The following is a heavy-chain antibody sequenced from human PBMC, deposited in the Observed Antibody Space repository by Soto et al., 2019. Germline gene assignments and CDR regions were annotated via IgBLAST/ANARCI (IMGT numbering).Heavy chain of an antibody. J-gene: IGHJ4*02. CDR1: GYTFTNFG. D-gene: IGHD3-16*01. CDR3: ASGGTPIAY. V-gene: IGHV1-18*01. Sequence: GGPVKVSCKASGYTFTNFGISWVRQAPGQGLEWMGWISAYNGNTNYAQNFQGRVTMTTDTSTSTAYMELRSLRSDDTAVYYCASGGTPIAYWGQGTLVTVSS. CDR2: ISAYNGNT.